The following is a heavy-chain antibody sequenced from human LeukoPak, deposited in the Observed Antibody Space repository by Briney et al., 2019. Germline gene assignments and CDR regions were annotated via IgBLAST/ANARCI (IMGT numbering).Heavy chain of an antibody. CDR3: AKESGGWPVS. CDR2: IYYSGAT. J-gene: IGHJ5*02. CDR1: GTPIDVGY. D-gene: IGHD6-19*01. Sequence: PSETLSLTCAVSGTPIDVGYWSWFRQPPVKGLQWIGEIYYSGATKYNPALTNRVTISIQVMKSTLSLTMTSVTAADTAVYFCAKESGGWPVSWGQGTLVTVSS. V-gene: IGHV4-59*08.